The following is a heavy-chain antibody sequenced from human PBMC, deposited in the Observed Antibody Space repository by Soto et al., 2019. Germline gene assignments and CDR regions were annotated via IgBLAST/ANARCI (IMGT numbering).Heavy chain of an antibody. Sequence: LSLTCTVSGRSISSHYCSWVRQAPGKGLEWIGHIYYRGSTTYNPSLRSRSTISVDTSNNQFSLKLNSVTTADTAVYYCARDGREASGMDVWGQGTKVTVS. J-gene: IGHJ6*02. V-gene: IGHV4-59*11. D-gene: IGHD1-26*01. CDR3: ARDGREASGMDV. CDR2: IYYRGST. CDR1: GRSISSHY.